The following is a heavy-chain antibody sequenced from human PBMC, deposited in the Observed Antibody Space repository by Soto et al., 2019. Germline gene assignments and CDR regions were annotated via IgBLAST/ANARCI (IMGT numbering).Heavy chain of an antibody. CDR3: ERDSSSVAFDI. V-gene: IGHV1-69*01. D-gene: IGHD6-6*01. Sequence: QVQLVQSGAEVKKPGSSVKVSCKASGGTFSSYAISWVRQAPGQGLEWLGGIIPIFGTANDAQKYQGRVTITADESTSTAYRELSSLRSEATAVDYCERDSSSVAFDIWGQGTMVTVSS. CDR1: GGTFSSYA. J-gene: IGHJ3*02. CDR2: IIPIFGTA.